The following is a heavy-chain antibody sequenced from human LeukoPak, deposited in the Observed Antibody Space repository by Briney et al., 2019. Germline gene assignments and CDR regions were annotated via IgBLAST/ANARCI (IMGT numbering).Heavy chain of an antibody. Sequence: GGFLRLSCAASGFTFSSYAMHWVRQAPGKGLEWVAVISYDGSNKYYADSVKGRFTISRDNSKNTLYLQMNSLRAEDTAVYYCARDLESDSSWFDPWGQGTLVTVSS. CDR1: GFTFSSYA. CDR3: ARDLESDSSWFDP. D-gene: IGHD2-21*01. CDR2: ISYDGSNK. V-gene: IGHV3-30*04. J-gene: IGHJ5*02.